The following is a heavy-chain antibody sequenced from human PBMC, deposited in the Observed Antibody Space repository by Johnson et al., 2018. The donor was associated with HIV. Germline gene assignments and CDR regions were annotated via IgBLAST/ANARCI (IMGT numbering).Heavy chain of an antibody. CDR3: ARSQIIFGVVTGAFDI. V-gene: IGHV3-13*01. CDR2: IGTAGDT. CDR1: GFTFSSYD. Sequence: VQLVESGGGVVQPGRSLRLSCAASGFTFSSYDMHWVRQATGKGLEWVSAIGTAGDTYYPGSVKGRFTISRENAKNSLYLQMNSLRAGDTAVYYCARSQIIFGVVTGAFDIWGQGTMVTVSS. J-gene: IGHJ3*02. D-gene: IGHD3-3*01.